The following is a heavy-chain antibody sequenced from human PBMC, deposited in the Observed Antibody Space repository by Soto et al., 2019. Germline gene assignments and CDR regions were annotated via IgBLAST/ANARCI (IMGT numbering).Heavy chain of an antibody. J-gene: IGHJ3*02. CDR3: ARDRGISATHAFDI. CDR2: IYYSGST. Sequence: SETLSLTCTVSGGSISSGGYYWSWIRQHPGKGLEWIGYIYYSGSTYYNPSLKSRVTISVDTSKNQFSLKLSSVTAADTAVYYCARDRGISATHAFDIWGQGTMVT. CDR1: GGSISSGGYY. D-gene: IGHD6-25*01. V-gene: IGHV4-31*03.